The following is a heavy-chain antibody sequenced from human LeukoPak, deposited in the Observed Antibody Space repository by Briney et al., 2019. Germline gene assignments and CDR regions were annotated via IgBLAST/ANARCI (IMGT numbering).Heavy chain of an antibody. D-gene: IGHD6-19*01. CDR3: AREGSGGSGWYGY. Sequence: SETLSLTCTVSGGSISSGSYYWSWIRQPARKGLEWIGRIYTSGSTNYNPSLKSRVTISVDTSKNQFSLKLSSVTAADTAVYYCAREGSGGSGWYGYWGQGTLVTVSS. J-gene: IGHJ4*02. V-gene: IGHV4-61*02. CDR2: IYTSGST. CDR1: GGSISSGSYY.